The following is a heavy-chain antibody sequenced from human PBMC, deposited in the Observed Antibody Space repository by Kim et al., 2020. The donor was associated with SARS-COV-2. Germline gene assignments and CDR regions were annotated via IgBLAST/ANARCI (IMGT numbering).Heavy chain of an antibody. J-gene: IGHJ4*02. Sequence: SETLSLTCSVSSDSISSYYCSWIRQLPGKGLEWLGYIYYSGSTDYNPPLKTRVTISWDTSKNQFSLDLTSVIDADTAADYCARSEGRASWHQFDYWGPG. CDR1: SDSISSYY. D-gene: IGHD2-2*01. CDR3: ARSEGRASWHQFDY. V-gene: IGHV4-59*01. CDR2: IYYSGST.